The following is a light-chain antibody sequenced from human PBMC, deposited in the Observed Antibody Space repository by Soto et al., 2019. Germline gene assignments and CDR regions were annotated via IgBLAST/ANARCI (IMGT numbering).Light chain of an antibody. CDR3: QVWDSTSDHHV. Sequence: SYELTQPRSVSVAPGQTARISCGGDNIGSNSVHWYQQRAGQAPLLVVYEDSDRPSGIPERFSGSNSGNTATLTISRVEAGDEADYYCQVWDSTSDHHVFGGGTQLTVL. V-gene: IGLV3-21*02. J-gene: IGLJ2*01. CDR2: EDS. CDR1: NIGSNS.